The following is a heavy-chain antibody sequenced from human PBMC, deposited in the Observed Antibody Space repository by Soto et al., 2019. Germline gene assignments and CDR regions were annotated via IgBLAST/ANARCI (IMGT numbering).Heavy chain of an antibody. J-gene: IGHJ4*02. D-gene: IGHD6-19*01. Sequence: EVQLLESGGGLVQPGGSLRLSCAVSGFTFSSHAMGWVRQAPGKGLECVSSITGSGASSYYADSVKGRFTISRDKSKNTLYLQMKRLRAEDTAVYYCPNDLQFTGWLSAQTFDYWGQGTQVTVSS. CDR3: PNDLQFTGWLSAQTFDY. V-gene: IGHV3-23*01. CDR1: GFTFSSHA. CDR2: ITGSGASS.